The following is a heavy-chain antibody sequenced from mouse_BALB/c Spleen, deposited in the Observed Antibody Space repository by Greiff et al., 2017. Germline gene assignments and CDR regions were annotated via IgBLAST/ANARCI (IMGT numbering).Heavy chain of an antibody. D-gene: IGHD2-4*01. CDR3: ARPTMITTSWFAY. J-gene: IGHJ3*01. V-gene: IGHV1-80*01. Sequence: QVHVKQSGAELVRPGSSVKISCKASGYAFSSYWMNWVKQRPGQGLEWIGQIYPGDGDTNCNGKFKGKATLTADKSSSTAYMQLSSLTSEDSAVYFCARPTMITTSWFAYWGQGTLVTVSA. CDR2: IYPGDGDT. CDR1: GYAFSSYW.